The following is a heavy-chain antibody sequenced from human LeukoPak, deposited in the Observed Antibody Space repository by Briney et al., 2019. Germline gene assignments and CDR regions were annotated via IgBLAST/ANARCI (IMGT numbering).Heavy chain of an antibody. CDR1: GGSFSGYY. CDR3: ARAYSSGWYGVY. J-gene: IGHJ4*02. CDR2: INHSGST. Sequence: SETLSLTCAVYGGSFSGYYWSWIRQPPGKGLEWIGEINHSGSTNYNPSLKSRVTISVDTSKNQFSLKLSSVTAADTAVYYCARAYSSGWYGVYWGQGTLVTVSS. V-gene: IGHV4-34*01. D-gene: IGHD6-19*01.